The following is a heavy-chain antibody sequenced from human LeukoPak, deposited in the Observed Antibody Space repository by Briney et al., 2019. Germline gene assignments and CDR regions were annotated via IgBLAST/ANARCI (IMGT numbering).Heavy chain of an antibody. J-gene: IGHJ4*02. Sequence: GGSPRLSCAASGFTVSSNYMSWVRQAPGKGLEWVSVIYSGGSTYYADSVKGRFTISRDNSKNTLYLQMNSLRAEDTAVYYCAKFPGHDYGDYYFDYWGQGTLVTVSS. V-gene: IGHV3-66*01. CDR1: GFTVSSNY. D-gene: IGHD4-17*01. CDR2: IYSGGST. CDR3: AKFPGHDYGDYYFDY.